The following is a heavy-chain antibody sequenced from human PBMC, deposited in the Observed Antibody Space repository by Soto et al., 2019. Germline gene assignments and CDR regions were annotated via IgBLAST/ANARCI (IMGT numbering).Heavy chain of an antibody. D-gene: IGHD2-2*02. J-gene: IGHJ6*01. V-gene: IGHV4-30-2*01. CDR2: IYYSGST. CDR1: GGSISSGGYS. CDR3: ARLTYPGGHWDYYSGVDA. Sequence: SETLSLTCAVSGGSISSGGYSWRWIRQPPGKGLEWIGYIYYSGSTYYNPSLMGRVAISVDKSKSQFSLQLSSVTAADTAVYSCARLTYPGGHWDYYSGVDAGGQGP.